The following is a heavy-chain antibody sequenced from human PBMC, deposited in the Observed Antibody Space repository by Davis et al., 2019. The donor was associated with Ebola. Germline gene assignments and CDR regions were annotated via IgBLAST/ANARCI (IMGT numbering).Heavy chain of an antibody. Sequence: ASVKVSCKASGYTFTDYNIHWMRQAPGQGLEWLGRVILKSGGTNYAQKFQGRVTMTGDTSISTVYMELSRLIFDDTAVYYCARGHNYAHEYWGQGTLVTVSS. D-gene: IGHD4-11*01. V-gene: IGHV1-2*06. CDR1: GYTFTDYN. CDR2: VILKSGGT. J-gene: IGHJ4*02. CDR3: ARGHNYAHEY.